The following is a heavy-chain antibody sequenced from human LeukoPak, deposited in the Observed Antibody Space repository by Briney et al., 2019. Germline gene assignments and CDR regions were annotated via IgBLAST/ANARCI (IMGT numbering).Heavy chain of an antibody. Sequence: PGGSLRLSCAASGFTVSSNYMSWVRQAPGKGLEWVSVIYSGGSTYYADSVKGRFTISSDNSKNTLYLQMNSLRAEDTAVYYCARARQSRDYYDRSGYYLPWYYFDCWGQGTLVTVSS. D-gene: IGHD3-22*01. V-gene: IGHV3-53*01. J-gene: IGHJ4*02. CDR3: ARARQSRDYYDRSGYYLPWYYFDC. CDR2: IYSGGST. CDR1: GFTVSSNY.